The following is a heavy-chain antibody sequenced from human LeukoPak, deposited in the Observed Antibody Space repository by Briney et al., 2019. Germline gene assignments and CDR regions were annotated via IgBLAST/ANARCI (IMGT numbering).Heavy chain of an antibody. CDR2: ISSSSNTI. CDR1: GFTFNNFS. J-gene: IGHJ4*02. CDR3: ARDRDHSNNWYIFLDY. Sequence: PGGSLRLSCAASGFTFNNFSVNWVRQAPGKGLEWVSYISSSSNTIYYADSVKGRFTISRDNARNSLYLQMNSLRDEDTAVYYCARDRDHSNNWYIFLDYWGQGTLVTVSS. V-gene: IGHV3-48*02. D-gene: IGHD6-13*01.